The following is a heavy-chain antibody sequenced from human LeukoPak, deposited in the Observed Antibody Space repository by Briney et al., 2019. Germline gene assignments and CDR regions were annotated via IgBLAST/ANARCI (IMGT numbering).Heavy chain of an antibody. D-gene: IGHD3-3*01. J-gene: IGHJ4*02. CDR3: ARGGRVGLRFLEWLLYY. V-gene: IGHV1-2*02. CDR1: GYTFTGYY. Sequence: GASVKVSCKASGYTFTGYYMHWVRQAPGQGLEWMGWINPNSGGTNYAQKFQGRVTMTRDTSISTAYMELSRLRSDDTAVYYYARGGRVGLRFLEWLLYYWGQGTLVTVSS. CDR2: INPNSGGT.